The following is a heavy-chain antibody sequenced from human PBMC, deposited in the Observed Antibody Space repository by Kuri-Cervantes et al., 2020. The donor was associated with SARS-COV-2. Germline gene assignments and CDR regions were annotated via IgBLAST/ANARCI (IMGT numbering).Heavy chain of an antibody. D-gene: IGHD3-3*01. V-gene: IGHV3-64*01. CDR3: AREGHYDFWSGPFDY. CDR2: ISSNGGST. J-gene: IGHJ4*02. Sequence: GGSLRLSCAASGFTFNSYAMHWVRQAPGKGLEYVSAISSNGGSTYYANSVKGRFTISRDNSKNTLYLQMGSLRAEDMAVYYCAREGHYDFWSGPFDYWGQGTLVTVSS. CDR1: GFTFNSYA.